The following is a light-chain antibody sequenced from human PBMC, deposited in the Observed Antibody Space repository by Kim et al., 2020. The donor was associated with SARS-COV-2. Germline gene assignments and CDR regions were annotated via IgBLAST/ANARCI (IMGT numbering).Light chain of an antibody. CDR1: QSVRSN. J-gene: IGKJ1*01. CDR2: GAS. Sequence: EIVMTQSPATLSVSPGERATLSCRASQSVRSNLGWYQQKPGQAPRLLIYGASTRATGIPARFSGSGSGTEFTLTISSLQSEDFAVYFCQQYNDWPWTFGQGTKVDIK. V-gene: IGKV3-15*01. CDR3: QQYNDWPWT.